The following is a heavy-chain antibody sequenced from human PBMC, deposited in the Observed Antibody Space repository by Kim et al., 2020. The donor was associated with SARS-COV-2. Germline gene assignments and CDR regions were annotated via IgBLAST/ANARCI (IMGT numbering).Heavy chain of an antibody. D-gene: IGHD6-6*01. J-gene: IGHJ4*02. CDR3: ARVDRSSSSGSDY. Sequence: CADSVKGRFTISRDNAKNSLYLQMNSLRDEDTAVYYCARVDRSSSSGSDYWGQGTLVTVSS. V-gene: IGHV3-48*02.